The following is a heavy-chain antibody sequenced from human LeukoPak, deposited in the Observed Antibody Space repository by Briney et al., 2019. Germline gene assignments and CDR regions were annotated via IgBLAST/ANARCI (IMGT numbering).Heavy chain of an antibody. CDR1: GGSSGTYS. V-gene: IGHV4-59*01. Sequence: SVTLSLTCTVSGGSSGTYSWNWIRQPPGKGLEWIGYIYNSGSTNYNPSLKSRVTISLDTSKNQFSLRLNSVTSADTAVYYCARGRYGSGSYSPWSDPWGQGTLVTVSS. J-gene: IGHJ5*02. CDR3: ARGRYGSGSYSPWSDP. CDR2: IYNSGST. D-gene: IGHD3-10*01.